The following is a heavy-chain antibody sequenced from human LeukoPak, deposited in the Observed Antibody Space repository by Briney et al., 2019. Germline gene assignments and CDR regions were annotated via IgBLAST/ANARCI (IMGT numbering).Heavy chain of an antibody. J-gene: IGHJ4*02. D-gene: IGHD1-26*01. CDR2: INKDGRTI. CDR3: ARTGSGNYLLDY. Sequence: PGGSLRLSCAASGFTFSSYWMHWVRQAPGMGLVWVSRINKDGRTITYADSVKGRFTVSRDNAKNTLYLQMNSLRAEDTAVYYCARTGSGNYLLDYWGQGTLVTVSS. V-gene: IGHV3-74*03. CDR1: GFTFSSYW.